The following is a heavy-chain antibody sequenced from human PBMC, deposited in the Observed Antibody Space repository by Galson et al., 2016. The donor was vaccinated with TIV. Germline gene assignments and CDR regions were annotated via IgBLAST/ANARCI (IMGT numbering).Heavy chain of an antibody. CDR2: ISSNSVYL. D-gene: IGHD5-18*01. J-gene: IGHJ6*02. V-gene: IGHV3-9*01. CDR3: TKARGYGYGSPQDDYYGIDV. Sequence: SLRLSCAASGLTFGDYGMHWVRQSLGKGLEWVSGISSNSVYLGYADSVKGRFTISRDNAKNSLYLQMNSLRLEDTALYYCTKARGYGYGSPQDDYYGIDVWGQGTSVTVSS. CDR1: GLTFGDYG.